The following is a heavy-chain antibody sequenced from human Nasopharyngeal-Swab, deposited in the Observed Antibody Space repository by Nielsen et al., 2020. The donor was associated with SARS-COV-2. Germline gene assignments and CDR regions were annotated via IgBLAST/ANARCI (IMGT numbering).Heavy chain of an antibody. V-gene: IGHV3-33*08. CDR1: DFTVSGNY. D-gene: IGHD1-26*01. CDR2: IWYDGSNK. J-gene: IGHJ6*02. Sequence: GESLKISCAASDFTVSGNYMTWVRQAPGKGLEWVAVIWYDGSNKYHTDSVKGRFTISRDNSKNTVYLEMNSLRAEDTAVYYCARDGTTWWEWGYYNYRIDVWGQGTTVTVPS. CDR3: ARDGTTWWEWGYYNYRIDV.